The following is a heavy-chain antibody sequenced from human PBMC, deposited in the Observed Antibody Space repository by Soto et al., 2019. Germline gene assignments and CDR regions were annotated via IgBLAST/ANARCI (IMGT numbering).Heavy chain of an antibody. J-gene: IGHJ6*02. Sequence: ASVKVSCKASCYTFTSYGISWVRQATGQGLEWMGWISAYNGNTNYAQKLQGRVTMTTDTSTSTAYMELRSLRSDDTAVYYCARGRYDFWSGYADHNYYYYYYGMDVWGQGTTVTVSS. D-gene: IGHD3-3*01. CDR3: ARGRYDFWSGYADHNYYYYYYGMDV. V-gene: IGHV1-18*01. CDR2: ISAYNGNT. CDR1: CYTFTSYG.